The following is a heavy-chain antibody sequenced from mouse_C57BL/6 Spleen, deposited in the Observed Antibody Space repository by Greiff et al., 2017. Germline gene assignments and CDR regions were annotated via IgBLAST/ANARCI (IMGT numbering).Heavy chain of an antibody. D-gene: IGHD1-1*01. V-gene: IGHV14-1*01. CDR1: GFNIKDYY. CDR2: IDPEDGDT. Sequence: VHVKQSGAELVRPGASVKLSCTASGFNIKDYYMHWVKQRPEQGLEWIGRIDPEDGDTEYAPKFQGKATMTADTSSNTAYLQLSSLTSEDTAVYYCTTWGTTVVAPYFDYWGQGTTLTVSS. CDR3: TTWGTTVVAPYFDY. J-gene: IGHJ2*01.